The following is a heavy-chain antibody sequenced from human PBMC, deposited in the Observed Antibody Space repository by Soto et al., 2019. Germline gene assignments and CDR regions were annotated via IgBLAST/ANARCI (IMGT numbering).Heavy chain of an antibody. V-gene: IGHV4-34*01. CDR1: GGFFSGYY. D-gene: IGHD5-18*01. CDR3: AANTAMVYYYYYGMDV. J-gene: IGHJ6*01. CDR2: INHSGST. Sequence: SETLSLTCAGYGGFFSGYYWSWIRQPPGKGLEWIGEINHSGSTNYNPSLKSRVTISVDTSKNQFSLKLSSVTAADTAVYYCAANTAMVYYYYYGMDVWGQGTTVPVSS.